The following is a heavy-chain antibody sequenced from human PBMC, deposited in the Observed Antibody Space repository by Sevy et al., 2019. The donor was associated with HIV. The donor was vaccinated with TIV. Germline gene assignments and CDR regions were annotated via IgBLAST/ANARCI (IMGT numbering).Heavy chain of an antibody. V-gene: IGHV3-23*01. J-gene: IGHJ3*02. CDR2: ISGSGGST. Sequence: GGSLRLSCAASGFTFSSYAMSWVRQAPGKGLEWVSAISGSGGSTYYADSVKGRFTISRDNSKNTLYLQMNSLRAEDTAVYYCAILSPVAVAAWGGFDIWGQGTMVTVSS. CDR1: GFTFSSYA. CDR3: AILSPVAVAAWGGFDI. D-gene: IGHD6-19*01.